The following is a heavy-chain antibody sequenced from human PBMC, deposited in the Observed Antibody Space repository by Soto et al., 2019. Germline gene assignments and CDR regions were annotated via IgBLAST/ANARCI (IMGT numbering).Heavy chain of an antibody. Sequence: SETLSLTCTVSGGSISSSSYYWGWIRQPPGKGLERIGSIYYSGSTYYNPSLKSRVTISVDTSKNQFSLKLSSVTAADTAVYYCARVGVVGATILYWGQGTLVTVSS. V-gene: IGHV4-39*01. CDR1: GGSISSSSYY. CDR2: IYYSGST. D-gene: IGHD1-26*01. CDR3: ARVGVVGATILY. J-gene: IGHJ4*02.